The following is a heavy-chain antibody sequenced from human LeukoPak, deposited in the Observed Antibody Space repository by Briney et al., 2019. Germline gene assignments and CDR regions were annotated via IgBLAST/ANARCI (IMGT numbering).Heavy chain of an antibody. Sequence: ASVKVSCKVSGYTLTELSMHWVRQAPGKGLEWMGGFDPEDGETIYAQKFQGRVTMTEDTSTDTAYMELSSLRSEDTAVYYCATGVPVRGVIIPNWFDPWGQGTLVTVSS. V-gene: IGHV1-24*01. D-gene: IGHD3-10*01. CDR1: GYTLTELS. CDR3: ATGVPVRGVIIPNWFDP. J-gene: IGHJ5*02. CDR2: FDPEDGET.